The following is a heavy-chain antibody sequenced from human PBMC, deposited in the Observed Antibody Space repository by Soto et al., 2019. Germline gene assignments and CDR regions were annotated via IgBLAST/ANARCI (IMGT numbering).Heavy chain of an antibody. CDR3: ARVRGYCSSTSCPRPNWFDP. V-gene: IGHV3-21*01. Sequence: LRLSCAASGFTFSSYSMNWVRQAPGKGLEWVSSISSSSSYIYYADSVKGRFTISRDNAKNSLYLQMNSLRAEDTAVYYCARVRGYCSSTSCPRPNWFDPWGQGTLVTVSS. D-gene: IGHD2-2*01. CDR2: ISSSSSYI. CDR1: GFTFSSYS. J-gene: IGHJ5*02.